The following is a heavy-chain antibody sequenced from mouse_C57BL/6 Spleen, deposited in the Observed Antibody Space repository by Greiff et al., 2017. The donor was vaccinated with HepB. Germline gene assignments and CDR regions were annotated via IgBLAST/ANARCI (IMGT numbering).Heavy chain of an antibody. V-gene: IGHV1-55*01. CDR2: IYPGSGST. Sequence: QVQLKESGAELVKPGASVKMSCKASGYTFTSYWITWVKQRPGQGLEWIGDIYPGSGSTNYNEKFKSKATLTVDTSSSTAYMQLSSLTSEDSAVYYCARGEATLYYYAMDYWGQGTSVTVSS. CDR1: GYTFTSYW. J-gene: IGHJ4*01. CDR3: ARGEATLYYYAMDY. D-gene: IGHD3-2*02.